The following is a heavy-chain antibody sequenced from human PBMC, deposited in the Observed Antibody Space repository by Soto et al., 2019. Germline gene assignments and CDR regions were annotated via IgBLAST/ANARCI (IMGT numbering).Heavy chain of an antibody. CDR1: GFTFSSYG. Sequence: GGSLRLSCAASGFTFSSYGMHWVRQAPGKGLEWVAVISYDGSNKYYADSVKGRFTISRDNSKNTLYLQMNSLRAEDTAVYYCAKVKVFGVVTAYYYFYGMDVWGQGTTVTVSS. J-gene: IGHJ6*02. CDR3: AKVKVFGVVTAYYYFYGMDV. D-gene: IGHD3-3*01. V-gene: IGHV3-30*18. CDR2: ISYDGSNK.